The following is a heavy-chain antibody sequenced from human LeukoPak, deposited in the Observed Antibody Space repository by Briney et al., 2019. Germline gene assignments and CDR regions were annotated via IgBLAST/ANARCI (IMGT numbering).Heavy chain of an antibody. CDR3: ARSNDYYDSSGYYPPIGFDY. CDR2: IYHSGST. CDR1: GGSISNGGYS. J-gene: IGHJ4*02. D-gene: IGHD3-22*01. Sequence: SETLSLTCAVSGGSISNGGYSWSWIRQPPGKGLEWIGYIYHSGSTYYNPSLKSRVTISVDRSKNQFSLKLSSVTAADTAVYYCARSNDYYDSSGYYPPIGFDYWGQGTLATVSS. V-gene: IGHV4-30-2*01.